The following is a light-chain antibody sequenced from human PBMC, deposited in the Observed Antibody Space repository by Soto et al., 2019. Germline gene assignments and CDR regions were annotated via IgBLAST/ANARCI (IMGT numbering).Light chain of an antibody. J-gene: IGLJ3*02. CDR2: LNSDGSH. Sequence: QLVLTQSPSASASLGASVKLTCTLSSGHSSYAIAWHQQQPEKGPRYLMKLNSDGSHSKGDGIPDRFSGSSSGAERYLTISGLQSEEEADYYCQTWGTGFWVFGGGTKLTVL. V-gene: IGLV4-69*01. CDR1: SGHSSYA. CDR3: QTWGTGFWV.